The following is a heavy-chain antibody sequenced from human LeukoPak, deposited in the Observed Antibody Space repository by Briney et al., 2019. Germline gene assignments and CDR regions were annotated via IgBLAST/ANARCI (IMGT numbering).Heavy chain of an antibody. CDR2: IIPIVGTA. CDR1: GGTFSSYA. D-gene: IGHD1-26*01. Sequence: SVKVSCKASGGTFSSYAISWVRQAPGQGLEWMGRIIPIVGTANYAQKFQGRVTITTDESTSTAYMELSSLRSEDAAVYYCARVGGAAEYYFDYWGQGTLVTVSS. J-gene: IGHJ4*02. V-gene: IGHV1-69*05. CDR3: ARVGGAAEYYFDY.